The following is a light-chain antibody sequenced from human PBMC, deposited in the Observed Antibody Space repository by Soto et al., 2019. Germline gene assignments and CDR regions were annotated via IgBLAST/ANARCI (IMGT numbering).Light chain of an antibody. J-gene: IGKJ1*01. CDR3: QQYGSSAWT. Sequence: EIVLTQSPGTLSLSPGERATLSCRASQSVSNNYVTWYQQKPGQAPRLLIYGASSRATDIPDRFSXXXXXXXXXLSISRLEPEDFAVYYCQQYGSSAWTFGQGTKVEIK. V-gene: IGKV3-20*01. CDR1: QSVSNNY. CDR2: GAS.